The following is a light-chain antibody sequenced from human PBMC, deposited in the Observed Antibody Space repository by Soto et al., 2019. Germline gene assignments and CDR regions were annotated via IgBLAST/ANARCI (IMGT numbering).Light chain of an antibody. Sequence: EIVLTQSPGTLSSSPGGRATLSCRASQTVTSNYLAWYQQKRGQAPRLLIWGASIRAADLPDRFSGGGSGTDFTPTISRLEAEDFAIYYCHQYGSSPGSFGQGTKVDIK. CDR1: QTVTSNY. J-gene: IGKJ1*01. CDR3: HQYGSSPGS. CDR2: GAS. V-gene: IGKV3-20*01.